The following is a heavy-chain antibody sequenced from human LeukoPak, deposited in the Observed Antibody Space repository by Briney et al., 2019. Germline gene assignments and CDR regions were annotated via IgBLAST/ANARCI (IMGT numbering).Heavy chain of an antibody. D-gene: IGHD3-22*01. V-gene: IGHV3-23*01. CDR3: AKSSYYDSSGYYREYYFDY. J-gene: IGHJ4*02. CDR1: GFTFSRYA. Sequence: GGSLRLSCAASGFTFSRYAMSWVRQAPGKGLEWVSAISGGGGSTHYADSVKGRFTISRDNSKNTLYLQMSSLRAGDTAVYYCAKSSYYDSSGYYREYYFDYWGQGTLVTVSS. CDR2: ISGGGGST.